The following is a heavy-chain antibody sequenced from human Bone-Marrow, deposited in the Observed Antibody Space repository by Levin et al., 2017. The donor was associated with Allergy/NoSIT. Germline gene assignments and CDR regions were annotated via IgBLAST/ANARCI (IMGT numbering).Heavy chain of an antibody. CDR1: GFTFRSHS. CDR2: ISYDGGHK. V-gene: IGHV3-33*08. J-gene: IGHJ4*02. D-gene: IGHD1-26*01. CDR3: TRDRGEWGQFYFDY. Sequence: PGGSLRLSCAASGFTFRSHSMHWVRQPPGRGLEWVAVISYDGGHKFYADSVKGRFTISRDNSKNTHYLQMNSLRAEDTAVYYCTRDRGEWGQFYFDYWGQGILVTVSS.